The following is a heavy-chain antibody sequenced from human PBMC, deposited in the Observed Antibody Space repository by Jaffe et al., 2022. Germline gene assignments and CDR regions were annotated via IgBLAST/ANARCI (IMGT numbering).Heavy chain of an antibody. D-gene: IGHD6-13*01. CDR3: ARCLSDYSSSWYPYYFDY. Sequence: QVTLRESGPALVKPTQTLTLTCTFSGFSLSTSGMCVSWIRQPPGKALEWLALIDWDDDKYYSTSLKTRLTISKDTSKNQVVLTMTNMDPVDTATYYCARCLSDYSSSWYPYYFDYWGQGTLVTVSS. J-gene: IGHJ4*02. V-gene: IGHV2-70*01. CDR1: GFSLSTSGMC. CDR2: IDWDDDK.